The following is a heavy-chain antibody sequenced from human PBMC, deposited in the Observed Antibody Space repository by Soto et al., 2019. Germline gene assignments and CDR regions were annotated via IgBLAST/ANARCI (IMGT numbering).Heavy chain of an antibody. CDR1: GYTFTSYG. Sequence: ASVKVSCKASGYTFTSYGISWVRQAPGQGLEWMGWISAYNGNTNYAQKLQGRVTMTTDTSTSTAYMELRSLRSDDTAVYYCARDDGGNLAGYPGVWFHPWGQGTPVNVPS. CDR3: ARDDGGNLAGYPGVWFHP. V-gene: IGHV1-18*01. J-gene: IGHJ5*01. CDR2: ISAYNGNT. D-gene: IGHD3-9*01.